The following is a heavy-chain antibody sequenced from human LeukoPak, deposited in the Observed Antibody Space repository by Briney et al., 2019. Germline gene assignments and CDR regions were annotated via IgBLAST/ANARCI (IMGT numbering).Heavy chain of an antibody. CDR1: GASISDYY. D-gene: IGHD2-2*01. Sequence: PSETLSLTCTVSGASISDYYWSWIRQPPGKGLEWIGYIYHSGSTNHKSSLKSRVTISVDTSKNQISLNLSSVTAASSHVSSCARHRDIEVLTPASMDWIDPWGQGTLVTVSS. CDR2: IYHSGST. J-gene: IGHJ5*02. V-gene: IGHV4-59*08. CDR3: ARHRDIEVLTPASMDWIDP.